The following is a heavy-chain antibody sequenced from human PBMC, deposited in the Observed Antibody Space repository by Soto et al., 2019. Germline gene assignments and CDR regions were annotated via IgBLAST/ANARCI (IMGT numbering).Heavy chain of an antibody. Sequence: EVQLLESGGGLVQPGGSLRLSCAASGFNPHPPPMTWVRQAPGKGLEWVSTISPGGDSTYFADSVKGRVTISRDNSKNTLSLQMNSLRAEDTATYFCAKALGNPYYYYYMDVWGTGTTVTVSS. J-gene: IGHJ6*03. D-gene: IGHD1-1*01. CDR3: AKALGNPYYYYYMDV. V-gene: IGHV3-23*01. CDR2: ISPGGDST. CDR1: GFNPHPPP.